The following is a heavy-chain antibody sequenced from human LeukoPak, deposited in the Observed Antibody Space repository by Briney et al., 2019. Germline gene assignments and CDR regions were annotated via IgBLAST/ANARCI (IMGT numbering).Heavy chain of an antibody. CDR1: VGSFSGYY. V-gene: IGHV4-34*03. J-gene: IGHJ5*02. CDR3: ARWNEKQEGFDP. CDR2: INQSGST. Sequence: PAETLSLTCAVYVGSFSGYYWSWIRQPPGKGLEGIGEINQSGSTNYNPSRKSRVTISVDTSKNQYYLKLSCATAADTGVVYLARWNEKQEGFDPWGQGTLVTVSS. D-gene: IGHD1-1*01.